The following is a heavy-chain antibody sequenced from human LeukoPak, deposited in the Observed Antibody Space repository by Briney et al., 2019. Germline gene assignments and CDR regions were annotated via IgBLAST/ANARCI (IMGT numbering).Heavy chain of an antibody. CDR1: GGSISSGGYS. CDR2: IYHSGTT. J-gene: IGHJ3*02. Sequence: SETLSLTCAVSGGSISSGGYSWSWVQQPPGEGLEWVGYIYHSGTTYYNPSLQSRVTIPLDRSKNQFSLKLSSMTAADTAVYYCASGNTGYERDAFDIWGQGTMVTVSS. V-gene: IGHV4-30-2*01. D-gene: IGHD5-12*01. CDR3: ASGNTGYERDAFDI.